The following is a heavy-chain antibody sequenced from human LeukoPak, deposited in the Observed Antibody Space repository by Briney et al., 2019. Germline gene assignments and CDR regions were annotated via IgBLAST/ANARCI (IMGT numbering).Heavy chain of an antibody. CDR2: IYSGGST. D-gene: IGHD1-26*01. CDR3: AEVAQVGATGYYYYMDV. V-gene: IGHV3-66*01. Sequence: PGGSLRLSCAASGFTVSSNYMNWVRQAPGKGLEWVSVIYSGGSTCYADSVIGGFTTSSANTKNTPYLQMNSLRTNDTAVYYSAEVAQVGATGYYYYMDVWGKRTTVTISS. J-gene: IGHJ6*03. CDR1: GFTVSSNY.